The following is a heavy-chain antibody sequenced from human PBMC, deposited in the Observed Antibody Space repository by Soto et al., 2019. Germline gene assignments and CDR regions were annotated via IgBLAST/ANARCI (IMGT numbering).Heavy chain of an antibody. CDR2: IIPIFGTV. CDR3: AKGAVAGTPTSYYYYGMDV. V-gene: IGHV1-69*12. J-gene: IGHJ6*02. D-gene: IGHD6-19*01. Sequence: QVQLLQSGAEVKKPGSSVRVSCEASGGTFRTYAISWVRQAPGQGLEWMGAIIPIFGTVNYAQKFQGRVTITADESTITVYMDLRSLRSEDTAVYYCAKGAVAGTPTSYYYYGMDVWGQGTMVTVSS. CDR1: GGTFRTYA.